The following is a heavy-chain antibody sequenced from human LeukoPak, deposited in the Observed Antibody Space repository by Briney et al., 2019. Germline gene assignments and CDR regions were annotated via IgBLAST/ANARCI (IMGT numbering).Heavy chain of an antibody. Sequence: GGSLRLSCAASGFTFSTYAMAWGRQAPGKGLEWVSSISTSGDSTYHGDSVKGRFTISRDNSKNTLYLQMNSLRADDTAVYYCAKKTQGYYPLDYWGQGTLVTVSS. CDR1: GFTFSTYA. J-gene: IGHJ4*02. CDR3: AKKTQGYYPLDY. V-gene: IGHV3-23*01. CDR2: ISTSGDST. D-gene: IGHD3-10*01.